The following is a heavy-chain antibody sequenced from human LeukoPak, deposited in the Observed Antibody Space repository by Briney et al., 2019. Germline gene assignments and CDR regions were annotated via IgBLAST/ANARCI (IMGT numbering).Heavy chain of an antibody. D-gene: IGHD3-22*01. CDR1: GGSISSYY. CDR3: ASSLTYYYDSSGYGPFDY. V-gene: IGHV4-59*01. J-gene: IGHJ4*02. Sequence: SETLSLTCTVSGGSISSYYWSWIRQPPGKGLEWIGYIYYSGSTNYNPSLKSRVTISVDTSKNQFSLKLSSVTAADTAVYYCASSLTYYYDSSGYGPFDYWGQGTLVTVSS. CDR2: IYYSGST.